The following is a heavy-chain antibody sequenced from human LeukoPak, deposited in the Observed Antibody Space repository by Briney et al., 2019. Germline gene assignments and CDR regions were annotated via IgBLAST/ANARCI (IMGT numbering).Heavy chain of an antibody. CDR1: GYTFTGYY. V-gene: IGHV1-2*02. CDR2: INPNSGGT. D-gene: IGHD2-2*01. Sequence: GASVRVSCKASGYTFTGYYMHWVRQAPGQGLEWMGWINPNSGGTNYAQKFQGRVTMTRDTSISTAYMELSRLRSDDTAVYYCARGWGYCSSTSCDYYFDYWGQGTLVTVSS. J-gene: IGHJ4*02. CDR3: ARGWGYCSSTSCDYYFDY.